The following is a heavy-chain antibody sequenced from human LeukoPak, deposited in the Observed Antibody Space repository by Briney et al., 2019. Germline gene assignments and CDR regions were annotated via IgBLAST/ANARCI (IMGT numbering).Heavy chain of an antibody. Sequence: PGGSLRLSCASSVFTFDDFGMTWVPQAPGKGLECVSDINWNGADTRYADSVRGRFPISRDNPKNSLYLEMNTLRAGHTRFFFCARDTIRSRYFDFWGQGTLVTASS. CDR3: ARDTIRSRYFDF. V-gene: IGHV3-20*04. CDR1: VFTFDDFG. CDR2: INWNGADT. J-gene: IGHJ4*02. D-gene: IGHD4-17*01.